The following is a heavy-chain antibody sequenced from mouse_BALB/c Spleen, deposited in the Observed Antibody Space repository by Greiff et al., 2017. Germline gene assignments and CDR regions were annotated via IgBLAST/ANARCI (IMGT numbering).Heavy chain of an antibody. V-gene: IGHV6-6*02. D-gene: IGHD2-3*01. J-gene: IGHJ2*01. CDR1: GFTFSNYW. CDR3: TSGYDGYYEYFDY. Sequence: EVQGVESGGGLVQPGGSMKLSCVASGFTFSNYWMNWVRQSPEKGLEWVAEIRLKSNNYATHYAESVKGRFTISRDDSKSSVYLQMNNLRAEDTGIYYCTSGYDGYYEYFDYWGQGTTLTVSS. CDR2: IRLKSNNYAT.